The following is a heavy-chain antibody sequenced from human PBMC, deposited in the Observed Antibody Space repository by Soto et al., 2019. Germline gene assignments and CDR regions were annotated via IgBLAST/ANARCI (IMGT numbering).Heavy chain of an antibody. CDR2: IYYSGST. D-gene: IGHD3-22*01. CDR1: GGSISSGDYY. CDR3: ARVGRYTTMIEN. V-gene: IGHV4-30-4*01. Sequence: LCGGSISSGDYYWRWIRQPPGKGLEWIGYIYYSGSTYYNPSLKSRVTISVDTSKNQFSLKLSSVTAADTAVYYCARVGRYTTMIENWGQGTLVTVSS. J-gene: IGHJ4*02.